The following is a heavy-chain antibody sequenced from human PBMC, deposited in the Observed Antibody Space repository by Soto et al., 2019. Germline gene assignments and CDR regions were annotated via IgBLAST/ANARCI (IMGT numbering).Heavy chain of an antibody. Sequence: TLSLTCTVSGGSISSGGYYWSWIRQHPGKGLEWIGYIYYSGSTYYNPSLKSRVTISVDTSKNQFSLKLSSVTAADTAVYYCARLTTVTTRNFDYWGQGTLVTVSS. CDR2: IYYSGST. CDR3: ARLTTVTTRNFDY. D-gene: IGHD4-17*01. J-gene: IGHJ4*02. V-gene: IGHV4-31*03. CDR1: GGSISSGGYY.